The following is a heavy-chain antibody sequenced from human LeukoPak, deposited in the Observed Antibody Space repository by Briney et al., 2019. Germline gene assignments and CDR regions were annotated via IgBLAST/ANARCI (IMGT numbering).Heavy chain of an antibody. CDR1: GGSITTYY. CDR3: AGKSPFASGYYTADYFDY. V-gene: IGHV4-4*07. J-gene: IGHJ4*02. Sequence: SETLSLTCTVSGGSITTYYWTWIRQPAGKGLEWIGRIYTSGSTNYNPSLTSRVTMSVDTSKNQFSLKLSSVTAADTAVYYCAGKSPFASGYYTADYFDYWGQGTLVTVSS. D-gene: IGHD3-3*01. CDR2: IYTSGST.